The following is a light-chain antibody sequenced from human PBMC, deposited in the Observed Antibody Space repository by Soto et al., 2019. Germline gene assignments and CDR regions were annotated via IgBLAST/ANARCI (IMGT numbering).Light chain of an antibody. V-gene: IGKV3-20*01. Sequence: EIVMTQSPATLSVSPGEIATLSCRASQSVTSSYLAWYQQKPGQAPRLLIYGASSRATGIPDRFSGSGSGTDFTLTISRLEPEDFAVYYCQQYGSSLIPFGQGTRLEI. CDR2: GAS. J-gene: IGKJ5*01. CDR1: QSVTSSY. CDR3: QQYGSSLIP.